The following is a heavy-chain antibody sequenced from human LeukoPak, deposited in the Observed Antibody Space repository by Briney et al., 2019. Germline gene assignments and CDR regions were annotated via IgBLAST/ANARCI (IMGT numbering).Heavy chain of an antibody. D-gene: IGHD2-15*01. CDR2: IKESGDIT. J-gene: IGHJ4*02. V-gene: IGHV3-23*01. CDR1: GFTFSSYS. Sequence: HPGASLRLSCAAPGFTFSSYSMCWVRQAPGKGPEWVSGIKESGDITYYADSVKGRFTISRDNSKNTLYLQMNSLRAEDTAKYYCAKYCSGATCSGYWGQGTLVTVSS. CDR3: AKYCSGATCSGY.